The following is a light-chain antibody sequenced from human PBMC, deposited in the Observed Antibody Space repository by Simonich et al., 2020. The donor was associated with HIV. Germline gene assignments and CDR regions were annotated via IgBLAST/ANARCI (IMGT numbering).Light chain of an antibody. J-gene: IGLJ3*02. CDR1: SGHSSYA. CDR2: LNSDGSH. CDR3: QTWGTGIGV. Sequence: QLVLTQSPSASASLGASVKLTCTLSSGHSSYAIAWHQQQPEKGPRYLMKLNSDGSHSKGGGIPVRFSGSSSGAERYLTISSLQSEDEADYYCQTWGTGIGVFGGGTKLTVL. V-gene: IGLV4-69*01.